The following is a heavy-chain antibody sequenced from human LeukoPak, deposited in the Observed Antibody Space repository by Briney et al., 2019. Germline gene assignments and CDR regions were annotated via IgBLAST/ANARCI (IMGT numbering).Heavy chain of an antibody. CDR2: INPSGGST. V-gene: IGHV1-46*01. CDR1: GYTFTSYY. CDR3: ARKYSSSWYEDY. Sequence: ASVKVSCKASGYTFTSYYMHWVRQAPGQGLEWMGIINPSGGSTSYAQKLQGRVTMTTDTSTSTAYMELRSLRSDDTAVYYCARKYSSSWYEDYWGQGTLVTVSS. D-gene: IGHD6-13*01. J-gene: IGHJ4*02.